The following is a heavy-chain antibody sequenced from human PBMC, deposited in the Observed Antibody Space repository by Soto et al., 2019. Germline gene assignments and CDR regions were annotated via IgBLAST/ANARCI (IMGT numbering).Heavy chain of an antibody. CDR1: GGSFSGYY. Sequence: QVQLQQWGAGLLKPSETLSLTCAVYGGSFSGYYWSWIRQPPGKGLEWIGEINDSGSTHYNPSLKSRVTISVDTSKKQFSLTLSSVTAADTAVYYCARSGRQQLIDRWGQGTLVTVST. CDR2: INDSGST. J-gene: IGHJ5*02. V-gene: IGHV4-34*01. CDR3: ARSGRQQLIDR. D-gene: IGHD6-13*01.